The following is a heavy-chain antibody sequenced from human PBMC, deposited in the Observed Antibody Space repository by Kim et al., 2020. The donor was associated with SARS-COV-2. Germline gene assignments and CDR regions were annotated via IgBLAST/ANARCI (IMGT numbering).Heavy chain of an antibody. CDR2: IYHSGST. D-gene: IGHD4-4*01. Sequence: SETLSLTCAVSGGSISSSNWWSWVRQPPGKGLEWIGEIYHSGSTNYNPSLKSRVTISVDKSKNQFSLKLSSVTAADTAVYYCARGSDDYSNPRYYGMDVWGQGTTVTVSS. J-gene: IGHJ6*02. V-gene: IGHV4-4*02. CDR1: GGSISSSNW. CDR3: ARGSDDYSNPRYYGMDV.